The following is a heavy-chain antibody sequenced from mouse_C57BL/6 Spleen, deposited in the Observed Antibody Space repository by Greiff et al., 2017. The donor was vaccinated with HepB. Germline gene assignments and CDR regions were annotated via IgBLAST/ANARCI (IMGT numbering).Heavy chain of an antibody. V-gene: IGHV14-2*01. CDR3: ARNEGWFSDFDY. CDR1: GFNIKDYY. J-gene: IGHJ2*01. Sequence: EVQLQQSGAELVKPGASVKLSCTASGFNIKDYYMHWVKQRTEQGLEWIGRIDPEDGETKYAPNFQGKATITADTSSNTAYLQLSSLTSEDTAVYYCARNEGWFSDFDYWGQGTTLTVSS. D-gene: IGHD2-3*01. CDR2: IDPEDGET.